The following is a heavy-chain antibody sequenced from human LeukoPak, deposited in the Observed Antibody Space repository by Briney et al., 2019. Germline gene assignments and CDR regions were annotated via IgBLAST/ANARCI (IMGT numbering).Heavy chain of an antibody. CDR1: GYTFATYG. CDR2: ISAYDGDT. CDR3: ARPHRDMWFADRNPYYFDY. V-gene: IGHV1-18*04. Sequence: ASVKVSCKTSGYTFATYGISWVRQAPGQGLEWMGWISAYDGDTNFAQKFQGRVTMTKDTSTSTAYMELRSLRSDDTAVYYCARPHRDMWFADRNPYYFDYWGQGTLVAVSS. D-gene: IGHD3-10*01. J-gene: IGHJ4*02.